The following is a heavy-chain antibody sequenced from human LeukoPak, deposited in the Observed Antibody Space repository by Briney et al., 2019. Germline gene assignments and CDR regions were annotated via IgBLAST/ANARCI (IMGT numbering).Heavy chain of an antibody. Sequence: SQTLSLTCTVSGGSISSGSYYWSWIRQPAGKGLEWIGRIYTSGSTNYNPSLKSRVTMSVDTSKNQFSLKLSSVTAADTAVYYCARAPRIGIAARPGDAFDIWGQGTMVTVSS. J-gene: IGHJ3*02. CDR1: GGSISSGSYY. CDR2: IYTSGST. V-gene: IGHV4-61*02. CDR3: ARAPRIGIAARPGDAFDI. D-gene: IGHD6-6*01.